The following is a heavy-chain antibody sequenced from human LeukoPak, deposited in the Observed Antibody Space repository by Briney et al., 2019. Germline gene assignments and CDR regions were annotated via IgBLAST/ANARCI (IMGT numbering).Heavy chain of an antibody. CDR1: GFTFDDYA. V-gene: IGHV3-43*02. D-gene: IGHD3-22*01. Sequence: GGSLRLSCAASGFTFDDYAMHWVRQAPGKGLEWVSLISEDGGSTYYADSVKGRFTISRDNSKNSLYLQMNSLRTEDTALYYCAMQYYYDSSGYESAFDIWGQGTMVTVSS. J-gene: IGHJ3*02. CDR3: AMQYYYDSSGYESAFDI. CDR2: ISEDGGST.